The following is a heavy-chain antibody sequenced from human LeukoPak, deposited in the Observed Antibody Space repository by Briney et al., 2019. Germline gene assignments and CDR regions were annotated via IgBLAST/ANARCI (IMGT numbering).Heavy chain of an antibody. CDR3: ARAPRLKWPYYFDY. CDR2: ISSSGSTI. CDR1: GFTFSAYY. Sequence: GGPLRPSCAASGFTFSAYYMSWIRQAPGKGLEWGSYISSSGSTIYYADSVKGRFTISRDNDKNSLYLQMNSLRAEDTAVYFCARAPRLKWPYYFDYWGQGTLVTVSS. V-gene: IGHV3-11*01. D-gene: IGHD2-15*01. J-gene: IGHJ4*02.